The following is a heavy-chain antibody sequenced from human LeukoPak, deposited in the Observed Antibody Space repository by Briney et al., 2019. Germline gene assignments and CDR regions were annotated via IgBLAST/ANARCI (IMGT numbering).Heavy chain of an antibody. V-gene: IGHV4-59*12. J-gene: IGHJ6*02. CDR1: GGSISSYY. Sequence: SETLSLTCTVSGGSISSYYWSWIRQPPGKGLEWIGYIYYSGSTNYNPSLKSRVAISVDWSKNQFSLKLSSVTAADTAVYYCARAVDGMDVWGQGTTVTVSS. CDR3: ARAVDGMDV. CDR2: IYYSGST.